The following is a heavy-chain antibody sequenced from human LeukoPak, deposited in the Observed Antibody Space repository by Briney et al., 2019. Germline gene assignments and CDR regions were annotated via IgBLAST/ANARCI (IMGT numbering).Heavy chain of an antibody. J-gene: IGHJ4*02. D-gene: IGHD5-18*01. CDR1: GGTFSSYA. V-gene: IGHV1-69*13. CDR3: ARGGSWIQLTY. Sequence: SVTVSCTASGGTFSSYAISWVRQAPGQGLEWMGGIIPIFGTANYAQKFQGRVTITADESTSTAYMELSSLRSEDTAVYYCARGGSWIQLTYWGQGTLVTVSS. CDR2: IIPIFGTA.